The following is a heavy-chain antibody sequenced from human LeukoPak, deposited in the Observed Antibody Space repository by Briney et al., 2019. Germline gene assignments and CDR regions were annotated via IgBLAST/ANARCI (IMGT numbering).Heavy chain of an antibody. CDR2: IKQDGSEK. V-gene: IGHV3-7*01. CDR1: GFTFSNYW. CDR3: ARDNGVVHGVYYMDV. J-gene: IGHJ6*03. D-gene: IGHD3-3*01. Sequence: GGSLRLSCAASGFTFSNYWMTWVRQAPGKGLEWVADIKQDGSEKLYVNSVRGRFTISRDNAKKSLFLQMNSLRAEDTAVYYCARDNGVVHGVYYMDVWGKGTTVTVS.